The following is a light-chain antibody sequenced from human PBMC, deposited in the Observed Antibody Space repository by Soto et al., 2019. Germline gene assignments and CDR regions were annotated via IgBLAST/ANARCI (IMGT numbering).Light chain of an antibody. Sequence: QSALTQPASVSGSPGQSITISCTGTSSYIGNYNYVSWYQQHPGKAPKLMIYEVSNRPSGVSDRFSGSKSGNTASLTISGLQAEDEADYYCSSYVTTNTRVFGTGTKVT. CDR1: SSYIGNYNY. J-gene: IGLJ1*01. CDR2: EVS. CDR3: SSYVTTNTRV. V-gene: IGLV2-14*01.